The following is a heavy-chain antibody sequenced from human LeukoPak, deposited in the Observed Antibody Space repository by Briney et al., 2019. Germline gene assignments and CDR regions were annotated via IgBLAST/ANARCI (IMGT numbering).Heavy chain of an antibody. J-gene: IGHJ4*02. Sequence: GGSLRLSCAASGFTFSSYSMNWVRQAPGKGLEWVSYISSSSSTIYYADSVKGRFTISRDSAKNSLYLQMNSLRAEDTAVYYCARGIAVAGSDYWGQGTLVTVSS. CDR1: GFTFSSYS. V-gene: IGHV3-48*04. CDR2: ISSSSSTI. CDR3: ARGIAVAGSDY. D-gene: IGHD6-19*01.